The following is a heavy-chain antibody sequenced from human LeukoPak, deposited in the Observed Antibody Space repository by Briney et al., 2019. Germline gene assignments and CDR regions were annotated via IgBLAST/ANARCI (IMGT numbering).Heavy chain of an antibody. Sequence: TSETLSLTCAVYGGSFSGYYWSWIRQPPGKGLEWIGEINHSGSTNYNPSLKSRVTISVDTSKNQFSLKLSSVTAADTAVYYCARGSSGSYLWGQGTLVTVSS. V-gene: IGHV4-34*01. CDR1: GGSFSGYY. CDR2: INHSGST. D-gene: IGHD1-26*01. J-gene: IGHJ5*02. CDR3: ARGSSGSYL.